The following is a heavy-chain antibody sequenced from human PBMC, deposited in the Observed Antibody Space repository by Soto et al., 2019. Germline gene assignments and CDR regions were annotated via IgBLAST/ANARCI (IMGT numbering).Heavy chain of an antibody. CDR1: GFSFSSYD. Sequence: QVHLVESGGGVVQPGRSLRLSCAASGFSFSSYDMHWVRQAPGKGLEWVAMISYDGSDKYFSDFIKGRLTISRDNSKKTVSLEMNSLRTKDTAAYYCAKEVPSPTQHAFDIWGQGTMVTVSS. CDR2: ISYDGSDK. CDR3: AKEVPSPTQHAFDI. J-gene: IGHJ3*02. V-gene: IGHV3-30*18.